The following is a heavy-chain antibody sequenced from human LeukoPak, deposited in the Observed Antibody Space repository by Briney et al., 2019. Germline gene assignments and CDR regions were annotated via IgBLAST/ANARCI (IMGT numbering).Heavy chain of an antibody. Sequence: GGSLRLSCAASGFTFSSYGMHWVRQAPGKGLEWVAFIRYDGSNKYYADSVKGRFTISRDNSKNTLYLQMNSLRAEDTAVYYCARDQYYYDSSGYPPYWGQGTLVTVSS. CDR2: IRYDGSNK. V-gene: IGHV3-30*02. J-gene: IGHJ4*02. CDR3: ARDQYYYDSSGYPPY. CDR1: GFTFSSYG. D-gene: IGHD3-22*01.